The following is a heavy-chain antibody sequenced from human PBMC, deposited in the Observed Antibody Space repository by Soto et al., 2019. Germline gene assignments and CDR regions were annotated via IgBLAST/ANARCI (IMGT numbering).Heavy chain of an antibody. CDR2: IDPSDSYT. J-gene: IGHJ6*02. CDR1: GYSFTSYW. CDR3: ARHLGYCPNGVCSSYYYYGMDV. D-gene: IGHD2-8*01. V-gene: IGHV5-10-1*01. Sequence: GESLKISCKGSGYSFTSYWISWVRQMPGKGLEWMGRIDPSDSYTNYSPSFQGHVTISADKSISTAYLQWSSLKASDTAMYYCARHLGYCPNGVCSSYYYYGMDVWGQGTTLTVSS.